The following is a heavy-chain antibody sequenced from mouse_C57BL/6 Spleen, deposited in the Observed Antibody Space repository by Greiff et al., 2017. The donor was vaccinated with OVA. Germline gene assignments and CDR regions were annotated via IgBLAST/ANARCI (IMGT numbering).Heavy chain of an antibody. CDR3: ARWGYAGGYAMDY. CDR1: GYTFTDYN. Sequence: EVQLQQSGPELVKPGASVKMSCKASGYTFTDYNMHWVKQSHGKSLEWIGYINPNNGGTSYNQKFKGKATLTVNKSSSTAYMELRSLTSEDSAVYYCARWGYAGGYAMDYWGQGTSVTVSS. V-gene: IGHV1-22*01. D-gene: IGHD6-5*01. J-gene: IGHJ4*01. CDR2: INPNNGGT.